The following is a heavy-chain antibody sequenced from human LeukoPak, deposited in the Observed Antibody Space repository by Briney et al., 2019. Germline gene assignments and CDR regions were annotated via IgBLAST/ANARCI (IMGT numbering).Heavy chain of an antibody. CDR1: RYTVTGYY. CDR2: INPNRGGT. J-gene: IGHJ3*02. V-gene: IGHV1-2*02. CDR3: TGAFFRSNSWPSLGAFYI. Sequence: SSVKVSCKASRYTVTGYYIQSVGQAAGQRLEGMGWINPNRGGTKYAQKFQCRVTMTRDTSISAAHMELSRLRSDETALYYFTGAFFRSNSWPSLGAFYIWGQGAVV. D-gene: IGHD2-2*01.